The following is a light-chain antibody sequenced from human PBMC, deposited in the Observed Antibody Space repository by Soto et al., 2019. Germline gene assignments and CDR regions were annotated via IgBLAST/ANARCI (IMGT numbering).Light chain of an antibody. CDR3: LYYAGSYNFV. V-gene: IGLV2-11*01. CDR1: SSDVGSYNY. CDR2: DVN. J-gene: IGLJ1*01. Sequence: QSALTQPRSVSGSPGQSITISCTGSSSDVGSYNYVSWYQQHPGQAPKFMIYDVNKRPSGVSHRFSGSKSGNTASLTISGLQADDEADYYCLYYAGSYNFVFGSGTKLTVL.